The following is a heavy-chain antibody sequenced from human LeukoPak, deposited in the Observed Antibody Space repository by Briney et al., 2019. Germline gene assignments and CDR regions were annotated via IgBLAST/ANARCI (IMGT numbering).Heavy chain of an antibody. Sequence: GGSLRLSCAASGFTFSTHVMHWVRQAPGKGLEWVAIISYDGSNKYYGDSVKGRITISRDNSKNTLFLQLNSLRAEDTAVYYCARDYSGGLDYWGQGTLDTVSS. CDR3: ARDYSGGLDY. J-gene: IGHJ4*02. V-gene: IGHV3-30-3*01. D-gene: IGHD2-15*01. CDR1: GFTFSTHV. CDR2: ISYDGSNK.